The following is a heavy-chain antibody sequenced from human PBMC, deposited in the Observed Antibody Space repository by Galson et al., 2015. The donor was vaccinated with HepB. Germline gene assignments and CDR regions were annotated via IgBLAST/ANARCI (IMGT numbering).Heavy chain of an antibody. CDR3: AYSYYYDSSGPRWAAFDI. D-gene: IGHD3-22*01. J-gene: IGHJ3*02. Sequence: SVKVSCKASGGTFSSYAISWVRQAPGQGLEWMGGIIPIFGTANYAQKFQGRVTITADESTSTAYMELSSLRSEDTAVYYCAYSYYYDSSGPRWAAFDIWGQGTMVTVSS. CDR1: GGTFSSYA. V-gene: IGHV1-69*13. CDR2: IIPIFGTA.